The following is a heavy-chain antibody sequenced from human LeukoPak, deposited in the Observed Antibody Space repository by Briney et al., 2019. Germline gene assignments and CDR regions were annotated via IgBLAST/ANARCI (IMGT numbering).Heavy chain of an antibody. CDR2: IYYNGNT. CDR1: GGSINTYY. Sequence: PSETLSLTCTVSGGSINTYYWSWIRQSPGRGLEWIGYIYYNGNTNYNPSLQSRVTISVDTSRNQFSLNLSSVTAADTAFYYCARGRKGGSALWGQGTLVTVSS. CDR3: ARGRKGGSAL. V-gene: IGHV4-59*12. D-gene: IGHD3-10*01. J-gene: IGHJ4*02.